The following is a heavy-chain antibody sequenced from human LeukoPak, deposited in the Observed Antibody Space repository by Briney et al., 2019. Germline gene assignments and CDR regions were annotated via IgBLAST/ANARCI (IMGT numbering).Heavy chain of an antibody. D-gene: IGHD5-24*01. CDR2: IMPLFGTA. CDR3: ASGSLGDGYGVGDYYQYMDV. V-gene: IGHV1-69*05. Sequence: GASVKVSCKASGGTFNSYAISWVRQAPGQGLKWLGGIMPLFGTANYAQEFQGRVTFTTDESASTAYMEVSSLRSEDTAVYYCASGSLGDGYGVGDYYQYMDVWGKGTTVTVSS. J-gene: IGHJ6*03. CDR1: GGTFNSYA.